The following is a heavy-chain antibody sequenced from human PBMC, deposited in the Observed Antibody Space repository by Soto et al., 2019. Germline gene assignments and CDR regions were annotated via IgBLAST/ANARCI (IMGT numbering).Heavy chain of an antibody. D-gene: IGHD2-8*01. CDR2: ISGSGGST. Sequence: GGSLRISCAASGFTFSSYAMSWVRQAPGKGLEWVSAISGSGGSTYYADSVKGRFTISRDNSKNSVYLQVNSLRADDTAVYYCAKGHTNENGHYSYYGMDVWGQGTTVTVS. CDR3: AKGHTNENGHYSYYGMDV. J-gene: IGHJ6*02. V-gene: IGHV3-23*01. CDR1: GFTFSSYA.